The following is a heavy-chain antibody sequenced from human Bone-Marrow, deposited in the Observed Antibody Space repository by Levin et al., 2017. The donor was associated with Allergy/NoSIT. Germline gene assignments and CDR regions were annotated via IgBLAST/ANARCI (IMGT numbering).Heavy chain of an antibody. CDR1: GFTFSDHY. CDR2: ISSSSAYR. V-gene: IGHV3-11*05. CDR3: ARERYTGYRCIDS. D-gene: IGHD5-12*01. J-gene: IGHJ4*02. Sequence: GGSLRLSCAASGFTFSDHYMSWIRQAPGKGLEWLSYISSSSAYRDYADSVKGRFTISRDNAKNSLSLQMNNLRAEDTAISYCARERYTGYRCIDSWGQGTLVTVSS.